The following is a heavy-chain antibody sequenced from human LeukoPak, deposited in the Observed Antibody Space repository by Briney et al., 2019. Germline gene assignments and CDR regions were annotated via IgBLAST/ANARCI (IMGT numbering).Heavy chain of an antibody. CDR3: ARGAAPSRYYYDSSGYSPEDY. D-gene: IGHD3-22*01. CDR1: GYTFTSYG. V-gene: IGHV1-18*01. Sequence: ASVKVSCKASGYTFTSYGISWVRQAPGQGLEWMGWISAYNGNTNYAQKLQGRVTMTTDTSTSTTYMELRSLRSDDPAVYYCARGAAPSRYYYDSSGYSPEDYWGQGTLVTVSS. CDR2: ISAYNGNT. J-gene: IGHJ4*02.